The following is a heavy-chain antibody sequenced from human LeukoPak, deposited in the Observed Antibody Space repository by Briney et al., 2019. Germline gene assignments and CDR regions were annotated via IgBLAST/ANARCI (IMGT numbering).Heavy chain of an antibody. V-gene: IGHV6-1*01. CDR3: ARDYTSLAAVPGLYYFDY. Sequence: SQTLSLTCAISGDSVSSNSAAWTWIRQSPSRGLEWLGRTYYRSKWYNDYAVSVKSRITINPDTSKNQFSLQLNSVTPEDTAVYYCARDYTSLAAVPGLYYFDYWGQGTLVTVSS. CDR2: TYYRSKWYN. J-gene: IGHJ4*02. D-gene: IGHD6-13*01. CDR1: GDSVSSNSAA.